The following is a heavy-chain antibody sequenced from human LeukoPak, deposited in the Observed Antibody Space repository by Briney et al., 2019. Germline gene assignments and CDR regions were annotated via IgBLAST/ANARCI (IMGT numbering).Heavy chain of an antibody. D-gene: IGHD1-14*01. CDR3: AKHPGGNPGLFDY. V-gene: IGHV3-23*01. CDR1: AFTFSSYW. Sequence: QPGGSLRLSCEASAFTFSSYWMSWVRQAPGKGLEWVSGISDSGSSTYYADSVKGRFTISRDNSKNTLYLQMNSLRAEDTAVYYCAKHPGGNPGLFDYWGQGTLVTVSS. CDR2: ISDSGSST. J-gene: IGHJ4*02.